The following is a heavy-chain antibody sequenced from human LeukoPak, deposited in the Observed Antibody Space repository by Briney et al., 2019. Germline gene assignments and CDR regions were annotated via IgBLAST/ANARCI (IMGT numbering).Heavy chain of an antibody. CDR2: IKQDGSEK. J-gene: IGHJ4*02. CDR3: ASSFSDDFWSGHF. Sequence: GGSLRLSCAASRITFTYWMSWVRQAPGKGLEWVANIKQDGSEKYYVDSVKGRFTISRDNAKKSLFLQMNSQRAQDTAVYYCASSFSDDFWSGHFWGQETLVTVSS. V-gene: IGHV3-7*01. D-gene: IGHD3-3*01. CDR1: RITFTYW.